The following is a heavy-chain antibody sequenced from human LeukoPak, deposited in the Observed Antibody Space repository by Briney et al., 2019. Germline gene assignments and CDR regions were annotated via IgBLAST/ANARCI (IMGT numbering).Heavy chain of an antibody. CDR2: ISSSSSTI. CDR3: ARDGGIAAADSFFDY. D-gene: IGHD6-13*01. V-gene: IGHV3-11*04. Sequence: GGSLRLSCAASGFTFSDYYMSWIRQAPGKGLQWVSYISSSSSTIYYADSVKGRFTISRDNAKNSLYLQMNSLRDEDTAVYYCARDGGIAAADSFFDYWGQGTLVTVSS. J-gene: IGHJ4*02. CDR1: GFTFSDYY.